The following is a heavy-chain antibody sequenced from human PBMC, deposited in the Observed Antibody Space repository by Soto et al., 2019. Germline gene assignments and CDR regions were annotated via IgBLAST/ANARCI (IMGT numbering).Heavy chain of an antibody. J-gene: IGHJ4*02. CDR2: IIPIFGTA. CDR3: ASRVGATTGNDY. Sequence: QVQLVQSGAEVKKPGSSVKVSCKASGGTFSSYAISWVRQAPGQGLEWMGGIIPIFGTANYAQKFQGRVTITADECTSTAYMELSSLRSEDTGVYCCASRVGATTGNDYWGQGTLVTVSS. CDR1: GGTFSSYA. V-gene: IGHV1-69*01. D-gene: IGHD1-26*01.